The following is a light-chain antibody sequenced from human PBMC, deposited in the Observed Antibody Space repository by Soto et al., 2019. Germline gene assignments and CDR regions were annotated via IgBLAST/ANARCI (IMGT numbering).Light chain of an antibody. J-gene: IGKJ1*01. CDR3: HQYNSYSPET. V-gene: IGKV1-5*01. CDR2: DAS. CDR1: QSISRW. Sequence: GARVTMTCRASQSISRWLAWYQQKPGKAPKLLIYDASNLEKGVPSRFSGRGSGTEFTLTISSLQPDDFATYFCHQYNSYSPETFGQGTKVEI.